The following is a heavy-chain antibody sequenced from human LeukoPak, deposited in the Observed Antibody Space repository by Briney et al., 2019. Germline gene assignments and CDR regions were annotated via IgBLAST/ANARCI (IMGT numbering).Heavy chain of an antibody. CDR3: ARAGPFYFDGSGYYPFDY. D-gene: IGHD3-22*01. J-gene: IGHJ4*02. V-gene: IGHV1-18*01. CDR2: ISAYNGYT. Sequence: ASVKVSCKASGYTFTTYGITWVRQAPGQGLEWMGWISAYNGYTNYARNLQGRVTMTTDTSTSTAYMELRSLRSNDTAVYYCARAGPFYFDGSGYYPFDYWGQGTQVIVSS. CDR1: GYTFTTYG.